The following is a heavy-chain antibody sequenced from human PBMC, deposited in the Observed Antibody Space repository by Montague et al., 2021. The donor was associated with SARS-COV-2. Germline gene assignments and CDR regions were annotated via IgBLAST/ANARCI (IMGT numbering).Heavy chain of an antibody. D-gene: IGHD6-13*01. CDR1: GGSISSGGYY. Sequence: TLSLTCTVSGGSISSGGYYWSWIRQHPGKGLEWIGYIYYSGSTNYNPSLKSRVTISVDTSKNQFSLKLSSVTAADTAVYYCARAPRSIAAAGTASDYWGQGTLVTVSS. CDR3: ARAPRSIAAAGTASDY. CDR2: IYYSGST. J-gene: IGHJ4*02. V-gene: IGHV4-31*03.